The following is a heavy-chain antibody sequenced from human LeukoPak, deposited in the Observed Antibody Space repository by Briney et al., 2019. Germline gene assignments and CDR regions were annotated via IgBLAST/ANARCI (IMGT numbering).Heavy chain of an antibody. D-gene: IGHD3-9*01. Sequence: PGGSLRLSCAASGFTFSSYSMTWVRQAPGKGLEWVSSISSSSSYIYYADSVKGRFTISRDNAKNSLYLQMNSLRAEDTAVYYCARDGSILTGYLHFDYWGQGTLATVSS. J-gene: IGHJ4*02. CDR2: ISSSSSYI. V-gene: IGHV3-21*01. CDR3: ARDGSILTGYLHFDY. CDR1: GFTFSSYS.